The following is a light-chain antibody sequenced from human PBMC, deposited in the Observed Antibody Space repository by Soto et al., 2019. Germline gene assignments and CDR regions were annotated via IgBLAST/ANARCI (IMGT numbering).Light chain of an antibody. J-gene: IGKJ1*01. CDR1: QTISSW. CDR3: QQYNTYSPT. V-gene: IGKV1-5*03. CDR2: KAS. Sequence: IPMTQSPSTLSGSVGDRVTITCRASQTISSWLAWYQQKPGKAPHLLIYKASSLESGVPSRFSGSGSGTEFTLTISSLQPDDFATYYCQQYNTYSPTFGQGTKVDI.